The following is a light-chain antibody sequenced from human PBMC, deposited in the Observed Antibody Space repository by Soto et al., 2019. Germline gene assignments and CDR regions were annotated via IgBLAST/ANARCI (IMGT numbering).Light chain of an antibody. CDR2: SNN. J-gene: IGLJ1*01. CDR1: SSNIGSNT. Sequence: QSVLTQPPSASGTPGQRVTISCSGSSSNIGSNTVNWYQQLPGTAPKHLIYSNNQRPSGVPDRFSGSKSGTSASLAISGLQSEDEADYYCAAWDDSLGYVFGTGTQLTVL. V-gene: IGLV1-44*01. CDR3: AAWDDSLGYV.